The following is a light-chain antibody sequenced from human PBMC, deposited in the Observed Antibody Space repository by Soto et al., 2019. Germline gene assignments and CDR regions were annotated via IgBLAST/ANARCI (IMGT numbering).Light chain of an antibody. CDR2: EVS. Sequence: QSVLTQPASVSGSPGQSITISCTGTSSDVGGYNYVSWYQQQAGKAPKLMIYEVSNRPSGVSNRFSGSKSGNTASLTISGLQAEDEADYYCSSYTSSSTPVFGGGTQLTVL. V-gene: IGLV2-14*01. J-gene: IGLJ3*02. CDR1: SSDVGGYNY. CDR3: SSYTSSSTPV.